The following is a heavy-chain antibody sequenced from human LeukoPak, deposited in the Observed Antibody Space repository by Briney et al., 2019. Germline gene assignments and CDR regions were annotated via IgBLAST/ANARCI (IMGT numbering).Heavy chain of an antibody. CDR2: IRSKANNYAT. V-gene: IGHV3-73*01. CDR1: GFTFSVSA. Sequence: GGSQRLSCAASGFTFSVSAMHWVRQASGKGLEWVGRIRSKANNYATEYDASVKGRFTISRDDSKNTAYLQMNSLRTEDTAVYYCTRHTMDVWGQGTTVTVSS. CDR3: TRHTMDV. J-gene: IGHJ6*01.